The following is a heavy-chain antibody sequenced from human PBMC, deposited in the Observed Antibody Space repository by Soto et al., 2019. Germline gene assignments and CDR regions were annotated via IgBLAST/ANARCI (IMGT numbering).Heavy chain of an antibody. V-gene: IGHV3-23*01. CDR1: GFTFSSYA. Sequence: EVQLLETGGGLVQPGGSLRLSCAASGFTFSSYAMSWVRQAPGKGLEWVSAISGSGGSTYYADSVKGRFTISRDNSKNTLYLQMNSLRAEDTAVYYCAKELRFLEWLSSANWFDPWGKGTLVTVSS. D-gene: IGHD3-3*01. J-gene: IGHJ5*02. CDR2: ISGSGGST. CDR3: AKELRFLEWLSSANWFDP.